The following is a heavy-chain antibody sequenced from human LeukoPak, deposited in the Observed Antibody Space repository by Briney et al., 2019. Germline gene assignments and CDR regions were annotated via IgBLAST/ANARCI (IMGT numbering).Heavy chain of an antibody. Sequence: PSETLSLTCAVYGGSFSGYYWSWLRQPPGKGLEWIGSIYYSGSTYYTPSLKSRVTISVDTSKNQFSLKLSSVTAADTAVYYCARQDYDFWSGYYYGMDVWGQGTTVTVSS. D-gene: IGHD3-3*01. V-gene: IGHV4-34*01. CDR3: ARQDYDFWSGYYYGMDV. J-gene: IGHJ6*02. CDR2: IYYSGST. CDR1: GGSFSGYY.